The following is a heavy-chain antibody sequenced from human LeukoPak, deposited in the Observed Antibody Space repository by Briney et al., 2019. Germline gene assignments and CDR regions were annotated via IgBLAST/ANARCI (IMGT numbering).Heavy chain of an antibody. CDR2: INTNTGNP. CDR3: ARVFDFWSGYYTGIFKVAFDI. J-gene: IGHJ3*02. CDR1: GYTFTSYA. V-gene: IGHV7-4-1*02. Sequence: ASVKVSCKASGYTFTSYAMNWVRQAPGQGLEWMGWINTNTGNPTYAQGFTGRFVFSLDTSVSTAYLQISSLKAEDTAVYYCARVFDFWSGYYTGIFKVAFDIWGQGTMVTVSS. D-gene: IGHD3-3*01.